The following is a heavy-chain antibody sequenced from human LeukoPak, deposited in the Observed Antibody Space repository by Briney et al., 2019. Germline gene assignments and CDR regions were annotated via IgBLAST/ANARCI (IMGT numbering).Heavy chain of an antibody. CDR2: ISGSGGST. D-gene: IGHD1-26*01. J-gene: IGHJ1*01. CDR1: GLTSGIYA. V-gene: IGHV3-23*01. CDR3: AKDGPDSGSYLD. Sequence: GGSLRLSCAASGLTSGIYAMSWVRQAPGKGLEWVSAISGSGGSTYYADSVKGRFTISRDNSKNTLYLQMNSLRAEDTAVYYCAKDGPDSGSYLDWGQGTLVTVSS.